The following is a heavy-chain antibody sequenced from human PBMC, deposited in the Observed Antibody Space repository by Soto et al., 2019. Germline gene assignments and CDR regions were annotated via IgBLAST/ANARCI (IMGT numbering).Heavy chain of an antibody. CDR2: INHSGST. D-gene: IGHD2-2*01. CDR3: ARGSRYCSSTSCYLFQTYYYYMDV. CDR1: GGSFSGYY. J-gene: IGHJ6*03. Sequence: QVQLQQWGAGLLKPSETLSLTCAVYGGSFSGYYWSWIRQPPGKGLEWIGEINHSGSTNYNPSLKSRVTISADTSNNQFSLKLSSVTAADTAVYYCARGSRYCSSTSCYLFQTYYYYMDVWGKGTTVTVSS. V-gene: IGHV4-34*01.